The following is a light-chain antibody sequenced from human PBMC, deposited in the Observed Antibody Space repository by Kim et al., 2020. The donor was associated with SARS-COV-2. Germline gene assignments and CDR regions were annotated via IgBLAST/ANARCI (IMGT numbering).Light chain of an antibody. CDR3: CSYAVTYTLV. Sequence: GQSVTIACTGTGSDVGAYNYVSWYQYHPGKAPKLLIYDVTKRPSGVPDRFSGSKFGNTASLTISRLQPDDEADYYCCSYAVTYTLVFGGGTKVTVL. J-gene: IGLJ3*02. CDR2: DVT. CDR1: GSDVGAYNY. V-gene: IGLV2-11*01.